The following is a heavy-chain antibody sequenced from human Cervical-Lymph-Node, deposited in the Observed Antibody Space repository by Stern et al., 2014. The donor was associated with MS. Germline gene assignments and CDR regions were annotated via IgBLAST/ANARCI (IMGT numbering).Heavy chain of an antibody. CDR2: IYSSGST. CDR1: GGSISSGNYY. Sequence: VHLVESGPGLVKPSQTLSLTCTVSGGSISSGNYYWSWIRQPAGEGLEWIGRIYSSGSTQYNPPLKSRVTLSADTSTKQFSLRLSSVTAADTAVYYCARGNYDVLTDNGGHGFDIWGQGTMVTVSS. D-gene: IGHD3-9*01. CDR3: ARGNYDVLTDNGGHGFDI. V-gene: IGHV4-61*02. J-gene: IGHJ3*02.